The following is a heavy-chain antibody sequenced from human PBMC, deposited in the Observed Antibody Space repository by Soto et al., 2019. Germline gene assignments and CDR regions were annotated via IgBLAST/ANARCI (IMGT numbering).Heavy chain of an antibody. CDR1: GGAFSSSG. D-gene: IGHD2-21*01. Sequence: QVQLVQSGAEMKKPGSSVRVSCKASGGAFSSSGISWVRQAPGQGLEWMAGVIPMFGTTKNAPKFQSRVTDSADESTSTVYMELNSLRSEDTAVYFCARSRPQGSGFPGVIPWDALDVWGQGHLVTVAS. V-gene: IGHV1-69*01. J-gene: IGHJ3*01. CDR3: ARSRPQGSGFPGVIPWDALDV. CDR2: VIPMFGTT.